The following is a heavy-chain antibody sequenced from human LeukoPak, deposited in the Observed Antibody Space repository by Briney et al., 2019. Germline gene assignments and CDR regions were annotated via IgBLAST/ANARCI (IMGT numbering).Heavy chain of an antibody. J-gene: IGHJ6*03. CDR1: GFTFSSYA. CDR3: AKDSYYYYYMDV. V-gene: IGHV3-23*01. CDR2: ISGSGGST. Sequence: GGSLRLSCAASGFTFSSYAMSWVRQAPGKGLEWVSAISGSGGSTYYADSAKGRFTISRDNSKNTLYLQMNSLRAEDTAVYYCAKDSYYYYYMDVWGKGTTVTVSS.